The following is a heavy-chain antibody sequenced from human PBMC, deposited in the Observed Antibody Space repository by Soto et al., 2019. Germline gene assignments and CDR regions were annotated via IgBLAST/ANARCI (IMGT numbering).Heavy chain of an antibody. J-gene: IGHJ3*02. D-gene: IGHD1-26*01. CDR1: GGTFNSFT. CDR3: ASPPWDRGGFHALNI. Sequence: ASVKVSCKTSGGTFNSFTINWVRQAPGQGLEWMGGIVPIFRTPYYAQRFQGRFTITADESTNTAYMELNSLRSEDTAVYYCASPPWDRGGFHALNIWGQGTLVTVSS. CDR2: IVPIFRTP. V-gene: IGHV1-69*13.